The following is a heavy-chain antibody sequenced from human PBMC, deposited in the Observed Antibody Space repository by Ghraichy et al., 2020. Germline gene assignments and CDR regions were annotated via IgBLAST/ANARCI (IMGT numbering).Heavy chain of an antibody. J-gene: IGHJ4*02. CDR3: TRGPYSNYIQADY. CDR1: GGSFSGYY. D-gene: IGHD4-11*01. Sequence: ESLNISCAVYGGSFSGYYWSWIRQPPGKGLEWIGEINHSGSTNYNPSLKSRVTISVDTSKNQFSLKVSSVTAADTAVYYCTRGPYSNYIQADYWGQGTLVTVSS. CDR2: INHSGST. V-gene: IGHV4-34*01.